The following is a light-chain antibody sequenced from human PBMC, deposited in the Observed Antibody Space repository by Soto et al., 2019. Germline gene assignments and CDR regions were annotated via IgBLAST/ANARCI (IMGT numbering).Light chain of an antibody. Sequence: DIQMTQSPSSVSASVGDRVTITCRASHGISSWLVWYQQKSGKAPKLLIYAASSFQSGVPSRFSGSGSGTDFTLTISSLQPEDFATYYCQQANSFLLSFGGGTKVDIK. CDR3: QQANSFLLS. V-gene: IGKV1D-12*01. CDR2: AAS. J-gene: IGKJ4*01. CDR1: HGISSW.